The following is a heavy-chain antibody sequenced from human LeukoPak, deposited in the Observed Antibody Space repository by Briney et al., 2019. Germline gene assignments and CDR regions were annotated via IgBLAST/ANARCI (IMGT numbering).Heavy chain of an antibody. D-gene: IGHD3-22*01. V-gene: IGHV3-30*18. CDR2: ISDNGSNK. J-gene: IGHJ4*02. CDR3: TKDRYCDSTSCPTDY. Sequence: PGGSLRLSCAASGFILTSYGMHWVRQAPGKGLEWVAVISDNGSNKYYADSVKGRFTISRDISKNTLYLQMNSLKPEDTAVYFCTKDRYCDSTSCPTDYWGQGTLVTVPS. CDR1: GFILTSYG.